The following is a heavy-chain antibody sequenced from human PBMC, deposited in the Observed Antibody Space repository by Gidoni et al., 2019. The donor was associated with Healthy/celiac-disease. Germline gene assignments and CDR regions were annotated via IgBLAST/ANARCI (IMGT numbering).Heavy chain of an antibody. Sequence: QVQLQQWGAGLLKPSETLSLPCAVDGGSFSGYYWSWIRQPPGKGLEWIGEINHSGSTNYNPSLKSRVTISVDTSKNQFSLKLSSVTAADTAVYYCARKGIAAAPGAFDIWGQGTMVTVSS. CDR1: GGSFSGYY. V-gene: IGHV4-34*01. J-gene: IGHJ3*02. D-gene: IGHD6-13*01. CDR2: INHSGST. CDR3: ARKGIAAAPGAFDI.